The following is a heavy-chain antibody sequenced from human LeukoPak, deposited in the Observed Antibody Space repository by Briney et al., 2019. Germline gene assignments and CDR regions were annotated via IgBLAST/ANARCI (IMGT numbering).Heavy chain of an antibody. J-gene: IGHJ4*02. CDR2: ISGSGGST. Sequence: GGSDSLPCAASGFTFSSYAMSWVSQAPGKGLEWVSAISGSGGSTYYADSVKGRFTISRDNSKNTLYLEMNSLRAEDTTVYYCAKDFKREGYGVYPGGDLGQGTQVTVSS. CDR3: AKDFKREGYGVYPGGD. V-gene: IGHV3-23*01. D-gene: IGHD4-17*01. CDR1: GFTFSSYA.